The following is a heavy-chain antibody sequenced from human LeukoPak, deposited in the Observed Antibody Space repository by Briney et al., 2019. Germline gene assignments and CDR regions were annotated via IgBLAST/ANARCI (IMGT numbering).Heavy chain of an antibody. J-gene: IGHJ5*02. CDR3: AKDWSIFGARDWFDP. Sequence: SQTLSLTCTVSGGSNSSGSYYWSWIRQSAGKGLEWIGRIYSTGSTSYNPSLESRVTISRDTSKNQFSLNLSSVTAADTAVYYCAKDWSIFGARDWFDPWGQGTLVTVSS. CDR1: GGSNSSGSYY. V-gene: IGHV4-61*02. CDR2: IYSTGST. D-gene: IGHD3-3*01.